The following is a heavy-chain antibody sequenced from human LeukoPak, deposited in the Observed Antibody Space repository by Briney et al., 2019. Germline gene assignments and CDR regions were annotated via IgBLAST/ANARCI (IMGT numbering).Heavy chain of an antibody. CDR1: GFTVSSNY. Sequence: PGGSLRLSCAASGFTVSSNYMSWVRQAPGKGLEWVSVIYSGGSTYYADSVKGRFTISRDNSKNTLYLQMNSLRAEDTAVYYCARQDTGYSNYPRYYYYYGMDVWGQGTTVTVSS. D-gene: IGHD4-11*01. CDR3: ARQDTGYSNYPRYYYYYGMDV. CDR2: IYSGGST. J-gene: IGHJ6*02. V-gene: IGHV3-66*04.